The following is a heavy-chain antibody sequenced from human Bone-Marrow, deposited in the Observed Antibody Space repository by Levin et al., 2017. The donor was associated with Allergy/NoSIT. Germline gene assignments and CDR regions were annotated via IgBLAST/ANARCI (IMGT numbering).Heavy chain of an antibody. CDR2: IYYSGST. CDR1: GGSISSGGYY. J-gene: IGHJ3*02. V-gene: IGHV4-31*03. D-gene: IGHD3-9*01. Sequence: SETLSLTCTVSGGSISSGGYYWSWIRQHPGKGLEWIGYIYYSGSTYYNPSLKSRVTISVDTSKNQFSLKLSSVTAADTAVYYCARVTRRVFYDILTRDAFDIWGQGTMVTVSS. CDR3: ARVTRRVFYDILTRDAFDI.